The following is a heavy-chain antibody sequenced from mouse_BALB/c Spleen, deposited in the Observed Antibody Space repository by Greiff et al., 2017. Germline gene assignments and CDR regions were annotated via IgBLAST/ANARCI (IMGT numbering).Heavy chain of an antibody. D-gene: IGHD4-1*01. CDR1: GFSLTSYG. CDR3: ARNGGGTGGAMDY. Sequence: VQGVESGPGLVQPSQSLSITCTVSGFSLTSYGVHWVRQSPGKGLEWLGVIWSGGSTDYNAAFISRLSISKDNSKSQVFFKMNSLQADDTAIYYCARNGGGTGGAMDYWGQGTSVTVSS. J-gene: IGHJ4*01. CDR2: IWSGGST. V-gene: IGHV2-4-1*01.